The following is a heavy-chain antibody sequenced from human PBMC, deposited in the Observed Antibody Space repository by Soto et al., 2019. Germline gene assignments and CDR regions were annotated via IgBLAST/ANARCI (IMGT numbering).Heavy chain of an antibody. CDR1: GFTFDDYA. V-gene: IGHV3-9*01. CDR2: ISWNSGSI. D-gene: IGHD2-15*01. J-gene: IGHJ4*02. Sequence: EVQLVESGGGLVQPGRSLRLSCAASGFTFDDYAMHWVRQAPGKGLEWVSGISWNSGSIGYADSVKGRFTISRDNAKNALYLQMNSLRAEDTALYYCAKDMGRYGGNAFDYWGQGTLVTVSS. CDR3: AKDMGRYGGNAFDY.